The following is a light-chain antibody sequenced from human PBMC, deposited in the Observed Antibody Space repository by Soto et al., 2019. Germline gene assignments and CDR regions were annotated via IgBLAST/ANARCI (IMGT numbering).Light chain of an antibody. CDR2: AAS. J-gene: IGKJ3*01. V-gene: IGKV1D-12*01. CDR1: QGISNW. Sequence: DIQMTQSPSSVSASVGDRVSITCRASQGISNWLAWYQQKPGRAPKLLIYAASSLQSGVSSRFSGSGSGTEFTLTISSLQPEDFATYYCQQLNSYPFTTFGPATKVDIK. CDR3: QQLNSYPFTT.